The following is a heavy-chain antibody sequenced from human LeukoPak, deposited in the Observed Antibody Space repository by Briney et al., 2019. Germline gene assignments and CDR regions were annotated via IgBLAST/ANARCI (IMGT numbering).Heavy chain of an antibody. CDR2: INHSGST. CDR1: GGSISSGGYY. CDR3: ARGPQIFDY. Sequence: SETLSLTCTVSGGSISSGGYYWSWIRQPPGKGLEWIGEINHSGSTNYNPSLKSRVTISVDTSKNQFSLKLSSVTAADTAVYYCARGPQIFDYWGQGTLVTVSS. J-gene: IGHJ4*02. V-gene: IGHV4-39*07.